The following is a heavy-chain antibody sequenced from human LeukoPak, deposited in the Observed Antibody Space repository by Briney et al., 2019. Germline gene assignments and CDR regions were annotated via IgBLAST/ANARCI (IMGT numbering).Heavy chain of an antibody. Sequence: ASVKVSCKASGYTFTSYDINWVRQATGQGLEWMGWMNPNSGNTGYAQKFQGRVTMTRNTSISAAHMELSSLRSEDTAVYYCARGRDYYGSGSPNDAFDIWGQGTMVTVSS. CDR2: MNPNSGNT. J-gene: IGHJ3*02. CDR1: GYTFTSYD. CDR3: ARGRDYYGSGSPNDAFDI. V-gene: IGHV1-8*01. D-gene: IGHD3-10*01.